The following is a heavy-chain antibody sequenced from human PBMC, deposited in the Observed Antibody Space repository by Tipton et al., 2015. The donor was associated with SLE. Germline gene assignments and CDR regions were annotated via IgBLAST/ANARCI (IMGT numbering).Heavy chain of an antibody. J-gene: IGHJ5*02. CDR1: GFTFSSYA. D-gene: IGHD3-10*01. Sequence: SLRLSCAASGFTFSSYAMHWVRQAPGKGLEWVAVISYDGSNKYYADSAKGRFTISRDNSKNTLYLQMNSLRAEDTAVYYCARDPAALMVRGVIREGWFDPWGQGTLVTVSS. V-gene: IGHV3-30-3*01. CDR3: ARDPAALMVRGVIREGWFDP. CDR2: ISYDGSNK.